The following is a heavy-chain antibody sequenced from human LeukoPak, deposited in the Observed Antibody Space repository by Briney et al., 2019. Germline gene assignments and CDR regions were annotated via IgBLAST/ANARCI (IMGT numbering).Heavy chain of an antibody. CDR1: GFTFDEHA. CDR3: VKGHCSSSSCFPNYYYYMDV. V-gene: IGHV3-9*01. D-gene: IGHD2-15*01. Sequence: GGSLRLSCAGSGFTFDEHAMHWVRQAPGKSLEWVSGISWNSGSVAYADSVKGRFTISRDNAKNLLFLQMSSLRAADTALYYCVKGHCSSSSCFPNYYYYMDVWGTGTTVTVSS. CDR2: ISWNSGSV. J-gene: IGHJ6*03.